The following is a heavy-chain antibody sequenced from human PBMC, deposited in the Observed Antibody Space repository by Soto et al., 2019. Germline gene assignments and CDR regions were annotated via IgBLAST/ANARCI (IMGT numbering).Heavy chain of an antibody. CDR1: GFTFSSYA. CDR2: ISGSGGST. D-gene: IGHD3-3*01. V-gene: IGHV3-23*01. J-gene: IGHJ4*02. CDR3: AKSQAYYDFWSGYLSFDY. Sequence: GGSMRLSCAASGFTFSSYAMSWVRQAPGKGLEWVSAISGSGGSTYYADSVKGRFTISRDNSKNTLYLQMNSLRAEDTAVYYCAKSQAYYDFWSGYLSFDYWGQGTLVTVSS.